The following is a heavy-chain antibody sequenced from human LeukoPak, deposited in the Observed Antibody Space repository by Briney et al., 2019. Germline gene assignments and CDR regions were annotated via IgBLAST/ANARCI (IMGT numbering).Heavy chain of an antibody. CDR3: ARLTRLSTSPDRYYLDY. D-gene: IGHD6-6*01. CDR1: GDSISSYY. J-gene: IGHJ4*02. CDR2: IYTSGGT. V-gene: IGHV4-4*09. Sequence: PSETLSLTCTVSGDSISSYYWSWIRQPPGKGLEWIGYIYTSGGTNYIPSLKGRVTISIDTSKNQFSLKLSSVTAADSAVYYCARLTRLSTSPDRYYLDYWGQGTLVTVSS.